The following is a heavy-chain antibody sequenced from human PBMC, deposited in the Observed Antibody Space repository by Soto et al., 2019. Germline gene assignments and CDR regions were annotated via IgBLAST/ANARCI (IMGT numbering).Heavy chain of an antibody. CDR2: IKSKTDGGTT. CDR1: GFTFSNAW. J-gene: IGHJ4*02. CDR3: TARGRGSGRGGGADY. D-gene: IGHD3-10*01. Sequence: EVQLVESGGGLVKPGGSLRLSCAASGFTFSNAWMSWVRQAPGKGLEWVGRIKSKTDGGTTDYAAPVKGRFTNSRDDSKNTLYLQMNSLKTGNTAVYYCTARGRGSGRGGGADYWGQGTLVTVSS. V-gene: IGHV3-15*01.